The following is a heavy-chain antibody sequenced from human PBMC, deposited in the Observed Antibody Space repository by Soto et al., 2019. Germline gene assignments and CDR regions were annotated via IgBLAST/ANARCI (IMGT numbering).Heavy chain of an antibody. Sequence: GGSLRLSCTASGFTFSNFAMTWVRQAPGAGLEWVSSISGTDDYTYYAASVKGRFTISRDNARNSLYLQMNSLRAEDTAVYYGARTINFGPPGNGMDVWGQGTTVTVSS. D-gene: IGHD3-16*01. J-gene: IGHJ6*02. CDR3: ARTINFGPPGNGMDV. CDR2: ISGTDDYT. V-gene: IGHV3-21*01. CDR1: GFTFSNFA.